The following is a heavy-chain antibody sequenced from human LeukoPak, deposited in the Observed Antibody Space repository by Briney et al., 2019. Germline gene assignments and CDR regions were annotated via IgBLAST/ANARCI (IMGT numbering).Heavy chain of an antibody. CDR2: MNPNSGNT. D-gene: IGHD1-26*01. J-gene: IGHJ4*02. V-gene: IGHV1-8*01. CDR3: ATYSGSYYKISYFDY. Sequence: ASVKVSCKASGYTFTSYDINWVRQATGQGLEWMGWMNPNSGNTGYAQKFQGRVTMTRNTSISTAYMELSSLRSEDTAVYYCATYSGSYYKISYFDYWGQGTLVTVSS. CDR1: GYTFTSYD.